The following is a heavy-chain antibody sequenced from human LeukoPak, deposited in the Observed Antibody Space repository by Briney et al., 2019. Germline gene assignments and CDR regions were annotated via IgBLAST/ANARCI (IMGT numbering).Heavy chain of an antibody. Sequence: GGSLRLSCAASGFTFSDYYMSWIRQAPGKGLEWVSYISSSGSTIYYADSVKGRFTMSRDNAKNSLYLQVNSLRAEDTAVYYCARDRNYYDSSGPFGYWGQGTLVTVSS. CDR1: GFTFSDYY. V-gene: IGHV3-11*01. CDR3: ARDRNYYDSSGPFGY. CDR2: ISSSGSTI. J-gene: IGHJ4*02. D-gene: IGHD3-22*01.